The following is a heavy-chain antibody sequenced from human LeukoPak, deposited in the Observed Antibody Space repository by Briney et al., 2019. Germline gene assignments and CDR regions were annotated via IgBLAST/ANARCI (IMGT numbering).Heavy chain of an antibody. Sequence: GASVKVSCRASGYTFTSYGISWVRQAPGQGLEWMGWISAYNGNTNYAQKLQGRVTMTTDTSTSTAYMELRRLRSDDTAVYYCARDPGWRYCSGGSCYPDYWGQGTLVTVSS. V-gene: IGHV1-18*01. CDR1: GYTFTSYG. CDR3: ARDPGWRYCSGGSCYPDY. CDR2: ISAYNGNT. J-gene: IGHJ4*02. D-gene: IGHD2-15*01.